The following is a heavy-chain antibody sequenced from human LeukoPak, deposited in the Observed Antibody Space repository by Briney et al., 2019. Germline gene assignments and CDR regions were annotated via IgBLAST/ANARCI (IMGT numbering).Heavy chain of an antibody. D-gene: IGHD5-12*01. CDR2: ISPNSGGT. J-gene: IGHJ4*02. Sequence: ASVKVSCKASGYTFTGYYMHWVRQAPGQGLEWMGWISPNSGGTNYAQKFQGRVTMTRDTSISTAYMELSRLRSDDTAVYYCARDGGGYDPMVDYWGQGTLVTVSS. V-gene: IGHV1-2*02. CDR1: GYTFTGYY. CDR3: ARDGGGYDPMVDY.